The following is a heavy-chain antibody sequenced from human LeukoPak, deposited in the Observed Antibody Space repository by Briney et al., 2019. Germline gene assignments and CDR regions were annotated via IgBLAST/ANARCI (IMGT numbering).Heavy chain of an antibody. CDR3: ATIVSDSSGWYHFDH. V-gene: IGHV3-30*03. D-gene: IGHD6-19*01. CDR1: GFTFSSYG. CDR2: ISYDGSNK. J-gene: IGHJ4*02. Sequence: GGSLRLSCAAAGFTFSSYGIHWVRQAPGKGLEWVAVISYDGSNKYYADSVKGRFTISRDYSKNTLNLQMNSLRAEDTAVYYCATIVSDSSGWYHFDHWGQGALVTVSS.